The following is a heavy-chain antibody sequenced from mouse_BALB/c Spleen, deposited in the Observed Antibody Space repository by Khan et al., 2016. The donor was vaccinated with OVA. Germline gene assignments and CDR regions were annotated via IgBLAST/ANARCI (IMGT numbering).Heavy chain of an antibody. CDR2: ILPGSGST. D-gene: IGHD2-3*01. CDR1: GYTFSSYW. V-gene: IGHV1-9*01. CDR3: AREGGDGYYGFAY. J-gene: IGHJ3*01. Sequence: QVQLKQSGAELMKPGASVKISCKATGYTFSSYWIEWVKQRPGHGLEWIGEILPGSGSTNYNEKFKGKATFTADTSSNTAYMQLSSLTSEDSAVYYCAREGGDGYYGFAYWGQGTLVTVSA.